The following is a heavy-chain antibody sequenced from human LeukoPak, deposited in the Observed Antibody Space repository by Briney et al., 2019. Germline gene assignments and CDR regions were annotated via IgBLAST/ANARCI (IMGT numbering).Heavy chain of an antibody. CDR1: GFTFSSYS. CDR2: ISSSSSHI. D-gene: IGHD1-26*01. J-gene: IGHJ6*03. CDR3: ARDPYNGNYGDSYYYYMDV. Sequence: GGSLRLSCAASGFTFSSYSMNWVRQAPGKGLEWVSLISSSSSHIHYADSVKGRFSISRDNAKNSLYLQMNSLRAEDTAIYYCARDPYNGNYGDSYYYYMDVWGKGTTVTISS. V-gene: IGHV3-21*01.